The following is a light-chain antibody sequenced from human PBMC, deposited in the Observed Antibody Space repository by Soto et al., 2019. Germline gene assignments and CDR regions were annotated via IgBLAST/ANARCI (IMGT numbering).Light chain of an antibody. CDR3: QQYYSYPLT. CDR2: DAS. Sequence: DIQMTQSPSTLSASVGDRVTITCRASQSISSWLAWYQQKPGKAPKLLIYDASSLESGVPSRFSGSGSATESTLTISSLQPDDFATYYCQQYYSYPLTFGGGTKVDIK. CDR1: QSISSW. V-gene: IGKV1-5*01. J-gene: IGKJ4*01.